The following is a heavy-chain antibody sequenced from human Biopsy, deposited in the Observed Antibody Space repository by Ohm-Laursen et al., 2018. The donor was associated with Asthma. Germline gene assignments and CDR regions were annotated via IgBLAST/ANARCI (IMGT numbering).Heavy chain of an antibody. J-gene: IGHJ4*02. V-gene: IGHV1-69*01. D-gene: IGHD2-2*01. Sequence: SSVKVSCKFLGGTFNTYVIGWVRQAPGQGLEWMGGINSVLGTTTYPQKFQDRVTITADDSTSTVYMELSSLRSEDTAVYYCARKAGSCISRTCYSLDFWGQGTLVIVSS. CDR2: INSVLGTT. CDR1: GGTFNTYV. CDR3: ARKAGSCISRTCYSLDF.